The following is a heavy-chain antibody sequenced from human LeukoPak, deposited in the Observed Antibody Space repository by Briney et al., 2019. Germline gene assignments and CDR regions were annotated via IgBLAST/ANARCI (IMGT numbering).Heavy chain of an antibody. V-gene: IGHV1-18*01. CDR3: AREGIAAAGIMWYYYYGMDV. J-gene: IGHJ6*02. Sequence: ASVTVSCKASGYTFTSYGISWVRQAPGQGLEWMGWISAYNGNTNYAQKLQGRVTMTTDTSTGTAYMELRSLRSDDTAVYYCAREGIAAAGIMWYYYYGMDVWGQGTTVTVSS. CDR2: ISAYNGNT. D-gene: IGHD6-13*01. CDR1: GYTFTSYG.